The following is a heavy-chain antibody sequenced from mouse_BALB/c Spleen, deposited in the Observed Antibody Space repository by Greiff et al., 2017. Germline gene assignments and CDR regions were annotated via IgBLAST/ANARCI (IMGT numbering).Heavy chain of an antibody. CDR2: ISNGGGST. V-gene: IGHV5-12-2*01. CDR1: GFTFSSYT. J-gene: IGHJ3*01. D-gene: IGHD1-1*01. CDR3: ARRGYGSSLAWFAY. Sequence: DVKLVESGGGLVQPGGSLKLSCAASGFTFSSYTMSWVRQTPEKRLEWVAYISNGGGSTYYPDTVKGRFTISRDNAKNTLYLQMSSLKSEDTAMYYCARRGYGSSLAWFAYWGQGTLVTVSA.